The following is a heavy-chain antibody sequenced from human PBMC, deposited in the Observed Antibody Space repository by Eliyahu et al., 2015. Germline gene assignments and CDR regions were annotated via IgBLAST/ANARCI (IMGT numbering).Heavy chain of an antibody. CDR3: ARDLSDYNNYGDYFDY. D-gene: IGHD4-11*01. Sequence: EVQLVESGGGLVQPGGSLRLSCAASGFTFSRYWXYWVRQAPGKGLAWVSRIQSDGSSTSYADSVKGRFTISRDNAKNTLYLQMNSLRAEDTAVYYCARDLSDYNNYGDYFDYWGQGTLVTVSS. V-gene: IGHV3-74*01. J-gene: IGHJ4*02. CDR2: IQSDGSST. CDR1: GFTFSRYW.